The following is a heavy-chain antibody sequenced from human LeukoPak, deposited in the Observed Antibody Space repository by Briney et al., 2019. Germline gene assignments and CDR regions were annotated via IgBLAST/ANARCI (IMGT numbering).Heavy chain of an antibody. CDR3: ARGSVVRGVIAPFDY. J-gene: IGHJ4*02. CDR2: IYYSGST. CDR1: GGSISSSSYY. D-gene: IGHD3-10*01. Sequence: PSETLSPTCTVSGGSISSSSYYWGWIRQPPGKGLEWIGSIYYSGSTYYNPSLKSRVTISVDTSKNQFSLKLSSVTAADTAVYYCARGSVVRGVIAPFDYWGQGTLVTVSS. V-gene: IGHV4-39*07.